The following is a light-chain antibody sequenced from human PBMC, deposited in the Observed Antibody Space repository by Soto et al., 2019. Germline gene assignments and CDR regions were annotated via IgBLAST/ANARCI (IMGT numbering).Light chain of an antibody. CDR3: AAWDASLSAVV. V-gene: IGLV1-44*01. CDR2: TDN. Sequence: QSVLTQPPSASGTPGQRVTFSCSGSSSNIGSNAVNWYQHLPGTAPKLIIYTDNKRPSGVPDRFSGSKSGTSASLAISGLQSEDEADYYWAAWDASLSAVVFGGGTKLTVL. J-gene: IGLJ2*01. CDR1: SSNIGSNA.